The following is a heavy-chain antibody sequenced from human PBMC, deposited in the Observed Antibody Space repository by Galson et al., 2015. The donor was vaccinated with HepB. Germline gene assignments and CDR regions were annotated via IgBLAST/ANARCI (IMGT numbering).Heavy chain of an antibody. D-gene: IGHD6-19*01. CDR2: ISYDGRNK. CDR3: AKDPYLYHALAGNMAGFDY. CDR1: GGTFSNYR. J-gene: IGHJ4*02. V-gene: IGHV3-30*18. Sequence: SLRLSCAASGGTFSNYRFHWVRQAPGTGLEWVTVISYDGRNKHYADSVTGRFTISRDNSKNMVYLQMNSLRAEDTALYYCAKDPYLYHALAGNMAGFDYWGQGTLVTVSS.